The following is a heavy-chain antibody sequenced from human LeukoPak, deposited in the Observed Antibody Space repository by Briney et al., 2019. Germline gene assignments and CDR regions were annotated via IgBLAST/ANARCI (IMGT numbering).Heavy chain of an antibody. CDR2: IIPIFGTA. Sequence: SVKVSCKASGGTFSSYDISWVRQAPGQGLEWMGGIIPIFGTANYAQKFQGRVTITADESASTAYMELSSLRSEDTAVYYCARGYCSGGSCYSLDYWGQGTLVTVSS. D-gene: IGHD2-15*01. CDR1: GGTFSSYD. CDR3: ARGYCSGGSCYSLDY. V-gene: IGHV1-69*13. J-gene: IGHJ4*02.